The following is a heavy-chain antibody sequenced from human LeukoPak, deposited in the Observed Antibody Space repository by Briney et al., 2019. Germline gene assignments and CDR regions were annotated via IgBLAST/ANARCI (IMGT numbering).Heavy chain of an antibody. CDR2: ISSSSSYI. V-gene: IGHV3-21*01. J-gene: IGHJ6*02. D-gene: IGHD3-10*01. Sequence: GGSLRLSCAASGFTFSSYSMNWVRQAPGKGLEWVSSISSSSSYIYYADSVKGRFTISRDNAKNSLYLQMNSLRAEDTAVYYCARVLGSYYYYGMDVWGQGTTVTVSS. CDR1: GFTFSSYS. CDR3: ARVLGSYYYYGMDV.